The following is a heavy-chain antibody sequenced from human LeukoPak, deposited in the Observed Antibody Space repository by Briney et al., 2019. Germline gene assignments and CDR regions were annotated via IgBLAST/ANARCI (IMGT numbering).Heavy chain of an antibody. V-gene: IGHV1-46*01. CDR3: ASHSTLDY. D-gene: IGHD2-2*01. CDR1: GYTFTSYD. CDR2: INPSGDST. J-gene: IGHJ4*02. Sequence: ASVKVSCKASGYTFTSYDMHWVRQAPGQGLEWMGIINPSGDSTSYAQKFQGRVTITADESTSTAYMELSSLRSEDTAVYYCASHSTLDYWGQGTLVTVSS.